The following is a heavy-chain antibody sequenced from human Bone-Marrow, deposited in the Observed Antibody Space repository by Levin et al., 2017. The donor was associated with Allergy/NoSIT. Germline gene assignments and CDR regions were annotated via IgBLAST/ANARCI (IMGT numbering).Heavy chain of an antibody. CDR2: ISYDGSNK. Sequence: GGSLRLSCAASGFTFSSYAMHWVRQAPGKGLEWVAVISYDGSNKYYADSVKGRFTISRDNSKNTLYLQMNSLRAEDTAVYYCARARGPIFGVVFLGYGMDVWGQGTTVTVSS. CDR1: GFTFSSYA. CDR3: ARARGPIFGVVFLGYGMDV. D-gene: IGHD3-3*01. J-gene: IGHJ6*02. V-gene: IGHV3-30*04.